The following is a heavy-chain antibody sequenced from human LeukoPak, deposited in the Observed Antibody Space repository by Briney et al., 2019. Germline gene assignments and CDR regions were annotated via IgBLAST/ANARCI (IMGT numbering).Heavy chain of an antibody. D-gene: IGHD4-17*01. J-gene: IGHJ4*02. Sequence: ASVKVSCKASGGTFSSYAISWVRQAPGQGLEWMGGIIPIFGTANYAQKFQGRVTITTDESTSTAYMELSSLRSEDTAVYYCARWRDYDQMFDYWGQGTLVTVSS. CDR1: GGTFSSYA. CDR3: ARWRDYDQMFDY. CDR2: IIPIFGTA. V-gene: IGHV1-69*05.